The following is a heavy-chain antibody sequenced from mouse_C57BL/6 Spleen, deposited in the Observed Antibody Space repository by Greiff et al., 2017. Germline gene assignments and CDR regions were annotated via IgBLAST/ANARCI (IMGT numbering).Heavy chain of an antibody. Sequence: VQLKESVAELVRPGASVKLSCTASGFNIKNTYMHWVKQRPEQGLEWIGRIDPANGNTKYAPKFQGKATITADTSSNTAYLQLSSLTSEDTAIYYCALIYYGNSWFAYWGQGTLVTVSA. CDR1: GFNIKNTY. V-gene: IGHV14-3*01. J-gene: IGHJ3*01. D-gene: IGHD2-1*01. CDR3: ALIYYGNSWFAY. CDR2: IDPANGNT.